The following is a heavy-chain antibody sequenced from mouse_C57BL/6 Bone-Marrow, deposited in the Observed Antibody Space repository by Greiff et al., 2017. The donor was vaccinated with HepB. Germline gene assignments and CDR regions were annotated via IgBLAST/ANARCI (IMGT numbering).Heavy chain of an antibody. J-gene: IGHJ3*01. D-gene: IGHD2-4*01. CDR2: ISSGGSYT. V-gene: IGHV5-6*01. CDR1: GFTFSSYG. Sequence: EVQLVESGGDLVKPGGSLKLSCAASGFTFSSYGMSWVRQTPDKRLEWVATISSGGSYTYYPDSVKGRFTISRDNAKNTLYLQMSSLKSEDTALYYCARHGGLRRQFAYWGQGTLVTVSA. CDR3: ARHGGLRRQFAY.